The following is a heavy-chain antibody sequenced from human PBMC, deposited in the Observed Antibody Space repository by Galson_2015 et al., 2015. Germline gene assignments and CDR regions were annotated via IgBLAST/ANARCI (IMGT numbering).Heavy chain of an antibody. J-gene: IGHJ3*02. CDR3: SRDEGVRQWLLGDAFDI. D-gene: IGHD6-19*01. V-gene: IGHV3-30-3*01. CDR1: GLIFSRYG. CDR2: ISYDGSNE. Sequence: SLRLSCAASGLIFSRYGVHWVRQAPGKGLGWVAVISYDGSNEYYADSVKGRFTISSDTSKSTLYLQMASLRSDDTALYYCSRDEGVRQWLLGDAFDIWGQGTVVTVSS.